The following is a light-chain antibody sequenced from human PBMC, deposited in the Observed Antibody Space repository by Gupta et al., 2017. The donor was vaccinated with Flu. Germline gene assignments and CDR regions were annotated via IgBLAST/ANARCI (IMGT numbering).Light chain of an antibody. CDR1: QSVSRY. V-gene: IGKV3-15*01. CDR3: QHKNNCPVT. CDR2: GAS. J-gene: IGKJ2*01. Sequence: PSTLSVSPGERATLSCRASQSVSRYLAWYQQKPGQAPRLLIYGASTRATGVPARFSGSGSGTEFTLTISSRQSEDFAVYYCQHKNNCPVTFGQGTKVEI.